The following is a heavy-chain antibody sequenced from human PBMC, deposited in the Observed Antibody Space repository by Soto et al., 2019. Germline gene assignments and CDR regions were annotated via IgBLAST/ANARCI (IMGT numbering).Heavy chain of an antibody. Sequence: QVQLVQSGAEVKKPGASVKVSCKASGYTFTSYGISWVRQAPGQGLEWMGWISAYNGNTNYAQKLQGRVTMTTDTSTSTAHMELRSLRSDDTAVYYCARVSPLYSGYDELDYWGQGTLVTVSS. CDR1: GYTFTSYG. CDR2: ISAYNGNT. CDR3: ARVSPLYSGYDELDY. D-gene: IGHD5-12*01. J-gene: IGHJ4*02. V-gene: IGHV1-18*01.